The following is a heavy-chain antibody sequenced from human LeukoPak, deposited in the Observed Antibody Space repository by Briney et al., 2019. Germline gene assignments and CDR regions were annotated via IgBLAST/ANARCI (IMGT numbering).Heavy chain of an antibody. J-gene: IGHJ4*02. CDR2: IISSSSTI. V-gene: IGHV3-48*01. CDR1: GFTFSDYS. Sequence: GGSLRLSCAASGFTFSDYSMNWVRQAPGKGLEWVSFIISSSSTIYYADSEKGRFTISRDNAQNSVYLQMNSLRAEETAVYYWARETRRGTNFDYWGQGTQVTVSS. CDR3: ARETRRGTNFDY.